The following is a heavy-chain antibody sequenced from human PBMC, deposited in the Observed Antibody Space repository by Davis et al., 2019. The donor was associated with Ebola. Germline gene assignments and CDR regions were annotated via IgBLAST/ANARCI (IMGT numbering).Heavy chain of an antibody. D-gene: IGHD4-11*01. CDR2: FRSQVNSYAT. J-gene: IGHJ4*02. Sequence: GTLTLSCAVSASTKSASAMPRVRYANGNGRGRAGRFRSQVNSYATAYAAAVKGRFTSSRDDSKNTAYLQMNSLQTEDTAVYYCTSTTTASDYWGQVTLISVFS. V-gene: IGHV3-73*01. CDR3: TSTTTASDY. CDR1: ASTKSASA.